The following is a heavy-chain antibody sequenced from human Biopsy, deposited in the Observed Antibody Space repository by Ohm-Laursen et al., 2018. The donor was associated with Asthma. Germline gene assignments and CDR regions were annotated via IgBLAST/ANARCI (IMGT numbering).Heavy chain of an antibody. Sequence: SLRLSCAASGFTVSRDHMFWVRQAPGKGLEWVSVIYSGGTSDTADSVRGRFTISRGFYKNTLYLQMDSLRAEDTAVYYCARGDSSGWSHYYFGYWGQGTLVTVSS. CDR3: ARGDSSGWSHYYFGY. J-gene: IGHJ4*02. V-gene: IGHV3-53*01. CDR2: IYSGGTS. CDR1: GFTVSRDH. D-gene: IGHD6-19*01.